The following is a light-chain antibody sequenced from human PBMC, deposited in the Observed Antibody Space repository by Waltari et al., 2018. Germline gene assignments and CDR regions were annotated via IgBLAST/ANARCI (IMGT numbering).Light chain of an antibody. Sequence: IQFTQSPSSLSASVGDRVTITCRASQGISSYLAWYQQKPGKAPKLLIYAESTLQSGVPARFSDSGSGTDFTLTISSLQPEDFATYYCQQLNSYPRGLFTFGPGTKVDIK. V-gene: IGKV1-9*01. J-gene: IGKJ3*01. CDR3: QQLNSYPRGLFT. CDR1: QGISSY. CDR2: AES.